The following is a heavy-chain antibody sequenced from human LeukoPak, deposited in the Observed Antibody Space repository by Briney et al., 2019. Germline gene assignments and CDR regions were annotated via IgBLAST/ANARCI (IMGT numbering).Heavy chain of an antibody. CDR1: GGSISSGGYY. J-gene: IGHJ6*03. CDR3: ARGSPSKHCMDV. Sequence: PSETLSLTCTVSGGSISSGGYYWTWIRQPPGKGLEWIGYIYHSGSTYYNPSLKSRVTISVDRSKNQFSLKLSSVTAADTAVYYCARGSPSKHCMDVWGKGTTVTVSS. V-gene: IGHV4-30-2*01. CDR2: IYHSGST.